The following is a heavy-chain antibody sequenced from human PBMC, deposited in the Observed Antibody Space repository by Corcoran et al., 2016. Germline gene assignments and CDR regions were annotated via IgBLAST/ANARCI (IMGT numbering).Heavy chain of an antibody. CDR3: ARRTVVSWDPYYFDY. CDR2: IYPGDSDT. CDR1: GYSFTSYW. J-gene: IGHJ4*02. Sequence: EVQLVQSGAEVKKPGESLKISCKGSGYSFTSYWIGWVRQMPGKGLEWMGIIYPGDSDTRYSPSFQGQVTISADKSINTAYLQWSSLKASDTAMYYCARRTVVSWDPYYFDYWGQGTLVTVSS. V-gene: IGHV5-51*01. D-gene: IGHD1-26*01.